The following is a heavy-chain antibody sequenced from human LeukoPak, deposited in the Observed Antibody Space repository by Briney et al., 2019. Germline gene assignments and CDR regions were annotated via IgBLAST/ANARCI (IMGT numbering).Heavy chain of an antibody. J-gene: IGHJ3*02. CDR1: GDSISSYY. CDR2: IYYSGST. Sequence: SETLSLTCTVSGDSISSYYWSWIRQPPGKGLEWIGYIYYSGSTNYNPSLKSRVTISVDTSKNQFSLKLSSVTAADTAVYYCARELDSSGYYASDAFDIWGQGTMVTVSS. D-gene: IGHD3-22*01. CDR3: ARELDSSGYYASDAFDI. V-gene: IGHV4-59*01.